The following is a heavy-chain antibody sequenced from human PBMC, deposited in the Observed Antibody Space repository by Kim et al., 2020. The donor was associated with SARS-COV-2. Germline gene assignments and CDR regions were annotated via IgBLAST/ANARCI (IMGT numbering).Heavy chain of an antibody. Sequence: NPSRTTRVTISVETSKNQFSLKLSSVTAADTAVYYCARGQGSRRTNWFDPWGQGTLVTVSS. V-gene: IGHV4-59*09. J-gene: IGHJ5*02. D-gene: IGHD2-15*01. CDR3: ARGQGSRRTNWFDP.